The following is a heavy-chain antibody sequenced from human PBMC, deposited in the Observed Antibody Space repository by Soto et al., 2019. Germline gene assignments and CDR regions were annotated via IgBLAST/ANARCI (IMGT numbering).Heavy chain of an antibody. CDR2: ISSSSSTI. CDR1: GFTFSSYS. D-gene: IGHD4-17*01. V-gene: IGHV3-48*01. J-gene: IGHJ4*02. Sequence: GGSLRLSCAASGFTFSSYSMNWVRQAPGKGLEWVSYISSSSSTIYYADSVKGRFTISRDNAKNSLYLQMNSLRAEDTAVYYCARGYGDYADGLDYWGQGTLVTVSS. CDR3: ARGYGDYADGLDY.